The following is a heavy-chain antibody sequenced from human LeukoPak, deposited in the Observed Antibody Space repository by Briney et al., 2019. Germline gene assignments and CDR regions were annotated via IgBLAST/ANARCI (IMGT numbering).Heavy chain of an antibody. J-gene: IGHJ4*02. Sequence: PGGSLRLSCAASGFTFSSYGMHWVRQAPGKGLEWVAVISYDGSNKWYADSVKGRFTISRDNSKNTLYLQMNSLRDEDTAVYYCSRDKQQLVFDYWGQGTLVTVSS. CDR1: GFTFSSYG. D-gene: IGHD6-13*01. V-gene: IGHV3-30*03. CDR3: SRDKQQLVFDY. CDR2: ISYDGSNK.